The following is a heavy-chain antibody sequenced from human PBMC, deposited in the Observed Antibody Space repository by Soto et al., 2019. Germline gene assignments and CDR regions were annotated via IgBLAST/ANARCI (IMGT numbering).Heavy chain of an antibody. Sequence: PSETLSLTCTVSGGSISSYYWSWIRQPPGKGLEWIGYIYYSGSTNYNPSLKSRVTISVDTSKNQFSLKLSSVTAADTAVYYCARHTFDYGDLHFDYWGQGTPVTVSS. D-gene: IGHD4-17*01. CDR1: GGSISSYY. CDR3: ARHTFDYGDLHFDY. CDR2: IYYSGST. J-gene: IGHJ4*02. V-gene: IGHV4-59*08.